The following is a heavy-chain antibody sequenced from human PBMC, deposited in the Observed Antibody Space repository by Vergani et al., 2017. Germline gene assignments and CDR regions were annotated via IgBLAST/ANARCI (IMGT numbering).Heavy chain of an antibody. J-gene: IGHJ4*02. Sequence: QVQLQQWGAGLLKPSETLSLTCAVYGGSFSGYYWSWIRQPPGKGLEWSGEINHSGSTNYNPSLKSRVTISVDTSKNQLALKLSSVTAADTAVYYWARLSTRSITIFGVVKKGAFDYWGQGTLVTVSS. CDR1: GGSFSGYY. V-gene: IGHV4-34*01. CDR3: ARLSTRSITIFGVVKKGAFDY. CDR2: INHSGST. D-gene: IGHD3-3*01.